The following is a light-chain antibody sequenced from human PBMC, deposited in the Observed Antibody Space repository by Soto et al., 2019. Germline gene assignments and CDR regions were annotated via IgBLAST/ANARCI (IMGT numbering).Light chain of an antibody. J-gene: IGKJ1*01. CDR3: QQSGSSPGT. CDR2: GVS. CDR1: QSVSSIY. V-gene: IGKV3-20*01. Sequence: EIVLTQSPGTLSLSPGERATLSCRASQSVSSIYLAWYQQKPGQAPRLLIYGVSSRATGIPDRFRGSGSGTDFTLTIARLEPEDFAVYYCQQSGSSPGTFGQGTKVEIK.